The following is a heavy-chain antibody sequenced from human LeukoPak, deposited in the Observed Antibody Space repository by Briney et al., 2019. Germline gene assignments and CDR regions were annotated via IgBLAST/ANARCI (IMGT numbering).Heavy chain of an antibody. CDR2: ISSSSSTI. CDR3: ARGGWVDDSSGYPDY. D-gene: IGHD3-22*01. Sequence: GGSLRLSCAASGFTFSSYSMNWVRQAPGKGLEWVSYISSSSSTIYYADSVEGRFTISRDNAKNSLYLQMNSLRAEDTAVYCCARGGWVDDSSGYPDYWGQGTLVTVSS. V-gene: IGHV3-48*01. CDR1: GFTFSSYS. J-gene: IGHJ4*02.